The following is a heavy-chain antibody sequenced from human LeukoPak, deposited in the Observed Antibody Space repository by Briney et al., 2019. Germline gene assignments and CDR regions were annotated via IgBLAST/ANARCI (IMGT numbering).Heavy chain of an antibody. Sequence: PGGSLRLPCAASGFTFSSYSMNWVRQAPGKGLEWVSSISSSSSYIYYADSVKGRFTISRDNAKNSLYLQMNSLRAEDTAVYYCARVGATPGAFDYWGQGTLVTVSS. V-gene: IGHV3-21*01. D-gene: IGHD1-26*01. CDR1: GFTFSSYS. CDR2: ISSSSSYI. J-gene: IGHJ4*02. CDR3: ARVGATPGAFDY.